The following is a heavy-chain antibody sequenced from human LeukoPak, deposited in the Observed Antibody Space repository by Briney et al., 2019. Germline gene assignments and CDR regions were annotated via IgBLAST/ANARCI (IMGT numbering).Heavy chain of an antibody. D-gene: IGHD5-18*01. CDR3: AKCGDRSGYSYEGNY. J-gene: IGHJ4*02. CDR1: GFTFSSYA. CDR2: ISGSGGGT. Sequence: PGGSLRLSCAATGFTFSSYAMTWVRQGPGKGLEGVSTISGSGGGTYYADSVKGRFTISRDNSYNTLYLHMNNLRAEDTALYYCAKCGDRSGYSYEGNYWGQGTLVTVSS. V-gene: IGHV3-23*01.